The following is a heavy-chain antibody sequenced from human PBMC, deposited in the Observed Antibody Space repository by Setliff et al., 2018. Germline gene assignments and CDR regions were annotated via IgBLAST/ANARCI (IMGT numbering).Heavy chain of an antibody. V-gene: IGHV4-59*01. D-gene: IGHD3-22*01. CDR1: GGSISSYC. CDR2: IYYSGST. J-gene: IGHJ3*02. CDR3: ARARAGGYDSSGYYYGMDAFDI. Sequence: SETLSLTCTVSGGSISSYCWSWIRQPPGKGLECIGYIYYSGSTNYNPSLKSRVTISLDTSKNQFSLKLRSVTAADTAVYYCARARAGGYDSSGYYYGMDAFDIWGQGTMVTVSS.